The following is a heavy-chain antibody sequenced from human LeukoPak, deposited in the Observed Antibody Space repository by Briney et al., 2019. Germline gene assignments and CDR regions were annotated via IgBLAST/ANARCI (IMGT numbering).Heavy chain of an antibody. V-gene: IGHV1-2*02. Sequence: ASVKVSCKASGYTFTGYYMHWVRQAPGQGLEWMGWINPNSGGTNYAQKFQGRVTMTRDTSISTAYMELSRLRSDDAAVYYCARGNEYYDFWSGYYYFDYWGQGTLVTVSS. J-gene: IGHJ4*02. CDR2: INPNSGGT. D-gene: IGHD3-3*01. CDR1: GYTFTGYY. CDR3: ARGNEYYDFWSGYYYFDY.